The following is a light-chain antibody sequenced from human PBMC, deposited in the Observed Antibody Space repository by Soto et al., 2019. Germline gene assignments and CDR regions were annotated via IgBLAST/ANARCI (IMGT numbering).Light chain of an antibody. CDR3: QQRSTWPLS. CDR1: QSVRSY. Sequence: EIVLTQSPATLALSPGERATLSCRASQSVRSYLAWYQQKPGQAPRLLISDTSNRSSGIPARFSGSGSVTDFILTINSLEPEDFADYYCQQRSTWPLSFGGGTRVEI. J-gene: IGKJ4*01. V-gene: IGKV3-11*01. CDR2: DTS.